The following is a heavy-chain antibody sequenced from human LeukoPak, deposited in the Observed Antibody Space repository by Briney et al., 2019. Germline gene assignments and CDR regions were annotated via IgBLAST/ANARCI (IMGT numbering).Heavy chain of an antibody. V-gene: IGHV3-33*01. Sequence: GGSLRLSCAASGFTFSSYGMHWVRQAPGKGLEWVAVIWYDGSNKYYADSVKGRFTISRDNSKNTLYLQMNSLRAEDTAVYYCARDPGAWFGETYNWFDPWGQGTLVTVSS. CDR3: ARDPGAWFGETYNWFDP. J-gene: IGHJ5*02. CDR2: IWYDGSNK. D-gene: IGHD3-10*01. CDR1: GFTFSSYG.